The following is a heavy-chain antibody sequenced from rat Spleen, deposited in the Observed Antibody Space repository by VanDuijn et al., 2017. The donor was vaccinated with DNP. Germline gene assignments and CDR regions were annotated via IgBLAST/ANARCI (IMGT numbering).Heavy chain of an antibody. CDR3: TKERSRSVDA. Sequence: EVQLVETGGGLVQPGRSLKLSCVASGFTFSTYWMFWIRQAPGMGLEWVASINPDGGSTYYPDSVKGRFTISRDNAKNTLYLQMNSLRSEDTATYYCTKERSRSVDAWGQGTSVTVSS. J-gene: IGHJ4*01. D-gene: IGHD4-3*01. CDR1: GFTFSTYW. CDR2: INPDGGST. V-gene: IGHV5-58*01.